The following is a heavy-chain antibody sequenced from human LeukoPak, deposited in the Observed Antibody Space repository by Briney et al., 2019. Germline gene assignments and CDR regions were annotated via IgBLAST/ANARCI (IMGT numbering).Heavy chain of an antibody. D-gene: IGHD6-19*01. CDR1: GFTFNNAW. Sequence: GGSLRLSCAASGFTFNNAWMSWVRQAPGKGLEWVSSIGSSSSYIYYADSVKGRFTISRDNAKNSLYLQMNSLRAEDTAVYYCARDFDSSGWHPGLAFDYWGQGTLVTVSS. V-gene: IGHV3-21*01. CDR2: IGSSSSYI. CDR3: ARDFDSSGWHPGLAFDY. J-gene: IGHJ4*02.